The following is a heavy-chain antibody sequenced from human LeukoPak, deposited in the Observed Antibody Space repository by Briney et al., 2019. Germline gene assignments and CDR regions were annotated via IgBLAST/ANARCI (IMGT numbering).Heavy chain of an antibody. Sequence: ASVKVSCKASGYTFTSYGISWVRQAPGQGLEWMGWISAYNGNTDYAQKLQGRVTMTTDTSTSTAYMELRSLRSDDTAVYYCARGGFSGSYLDDAFDIWGQGTMVTVSS. D-gene: IGHD1-26*01. CDR2: ISAYNGNT. CDR1: GYTFTSYG. J-gene: IGHJ3*02. CDR3: ARGGFSGSYLDDAFDI. V-gene: IGHV1-18*01.